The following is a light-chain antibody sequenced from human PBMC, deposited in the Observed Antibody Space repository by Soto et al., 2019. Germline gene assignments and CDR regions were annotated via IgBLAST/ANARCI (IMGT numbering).Light chain of an antibody. J-gene: IGKJ1*01. CDR3: QQYGSSPMT. CDR1: QSVSSDY. V-gene: IGKV3-20*01. Sequence: ESVLTQSPGTLSLSPGARATLSCRASQSVSSDYLAWYQQKPGQSPRLLVYGVSSRATGIPDRFSGSGSGTDFTLTSSRLEPEDLAVYYCQQYGSSPMTFGQGTKVEIQ. CDR2: GVS.